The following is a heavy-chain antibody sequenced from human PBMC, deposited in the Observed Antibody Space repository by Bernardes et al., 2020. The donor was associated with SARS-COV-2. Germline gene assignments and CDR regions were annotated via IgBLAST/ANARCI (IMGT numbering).Heavy chain of an antibody. Sequence: GESLKISCKASGFEFSGSWIGWVRQVYGRGLEWMGVINSLNDPTNPDVRYSPSFLGQVTISADAAVDTAYLQWSSLKASDTATYYCARHLPHFPDDYTYHYSYTMDVWGQGTTVTVSS. D-gene: IGHD4-4*01. J-gene: IGHJ6*02. CDR2: INSLNDPTNPDV. V-gene: IGHV5-51*01. CDR1: GFEFSGSW. CDR3: ARHLPHFPDDYTYHYSYTMDV.